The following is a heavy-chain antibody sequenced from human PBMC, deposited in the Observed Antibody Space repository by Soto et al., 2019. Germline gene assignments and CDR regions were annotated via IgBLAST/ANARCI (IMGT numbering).Heavy chain of an antibody. CDR3: AKDLVGATFDY. J-gene: IGHJ4*02. CDR2: ISYDGSNK. Sequence: QVQLVESGGGVVQPGRSLRLSCAASGFTFSSYGMHWVRQAPGKGLEWVAVISYDGSNKYYADSVKGRFTISRDNSKNTLSLQMNSLRAEDTAVYYWAKDLVGATFDYWGQGTLVTVSS. CDR1: GFTFSSYG. D-gene: IGHD1-26*01. V-gene: IGHV3-30*18.